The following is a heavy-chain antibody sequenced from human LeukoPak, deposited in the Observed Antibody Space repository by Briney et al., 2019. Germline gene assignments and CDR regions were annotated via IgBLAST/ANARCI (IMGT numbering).Heavy chain of an antibody. V-gene: IGHV3-33*01. CDR1: GFTFSSYG. J-gene: IGHJ6*04. CDR2: IWYDGSNK. Sequence: GGSLRLSCAASGFTFSSYGMHWVRQAPGKGLEWVAVIWYDGSNKYYADSVEGRFTISRDNSKNTLYLQMNSLRAEDTAVYYCARRYDYVWGSYRYYYYGMDVWGKGTTVTVSS. D-gene: IGHD3-16*02. CDR3: ARRYDYVWGSYRYYYYGMDV.